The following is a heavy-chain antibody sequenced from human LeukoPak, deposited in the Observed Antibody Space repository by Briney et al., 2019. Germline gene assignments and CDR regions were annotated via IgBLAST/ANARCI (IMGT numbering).Heavy chain of an antibody. CDR1: GIHFRSYE. V-gene: IGHV3-48*03. J-gene: IGHJ4*02. CDR3: ASPPPPANYYDSSGYTE. CDR2: LNSSGSTI. Sequence: GSPRTFRAAFGIHFRSYEKNRVRQAPREGVGGVFFLNSSGSTIYYADSVKGRFTISRDNAKNSLYLQMNSLRAEDTAVYYCASPPPPANYYDSSGYTEWGQGTLVTVSS. D-gene: IGHD3-22*01.